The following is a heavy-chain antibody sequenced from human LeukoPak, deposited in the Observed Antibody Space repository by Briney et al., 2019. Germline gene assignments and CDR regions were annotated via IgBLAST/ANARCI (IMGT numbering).Heavy chain of an antibody. D-gene: IGHD3-22*01. V-gene: IGHV3-23*01. J-gene: IGHJ4*02. CDR3: AKVDFANDSSGYYYDY. Sequence: PGGSLRLSCAASGFTFSSYAMSWVRQAPGKGLEWVSAISGSGGSTYYADSVKGRFTISRDNSKNTLYLQMNSLRAEDTAVYYCAKVDFANDSSGYYYDYWGQGTLVTVSS. CDR1: GFTFSSYA. CDR2: ISGSGGST.